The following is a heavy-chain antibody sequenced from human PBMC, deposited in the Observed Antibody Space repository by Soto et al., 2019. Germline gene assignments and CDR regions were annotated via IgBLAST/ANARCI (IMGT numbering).Heavy chain of an antibody. J-gene: IGHJ4*02. CDR1: GFTFTSYA. V-gene: IGHV3-30*04. CDR2: KSHDGKNE. D-gene: IGHD1-26*01. CDR3: VRGGGSFDY. Sequence: GGSLRLSCVASGFTFTSYAMHWVRQAPGKGLVWLASKSHDGKNEYYADFVKGRFTISRDNSKSTLSLEMNNLRAEDTAVYHCVRGGGSFDYWGQGTLVTVSS.